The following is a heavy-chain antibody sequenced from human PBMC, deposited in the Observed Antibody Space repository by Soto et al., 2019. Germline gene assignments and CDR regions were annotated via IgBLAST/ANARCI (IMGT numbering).Heavy chain of an antibody. CDR2: ISYDGSNE. V-gene: IGHV3-30-3*01. CDR3: AREGFGAYDFRRVPQTDY. Sequence: QVQLVESGGGVVQPERSLRLSCAASGFTFSSYAMHWVRQAPGKGLEWVGLISYDGSNEYYADSVKGRFTISRDNSKNTVYLQLNSLRDEDTAVYYCAREGFGAYDFRRVPQTDYWGQGTLVTVSS. J-gene: IGHJ4*02. D-gene: IGHD5-12*01. CDR1: GFTFSSYA.